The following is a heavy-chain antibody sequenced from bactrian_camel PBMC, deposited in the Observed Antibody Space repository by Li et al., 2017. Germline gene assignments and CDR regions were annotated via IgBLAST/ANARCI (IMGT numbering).Heavy chain of an antibody. V-gene: IGHV3S40*01. D-gene: IGHD2*01. CDR2: IYTGSGNT. CDR3: AARGPYCYTKLSVRDFTY. CDR1: GGTYSHYRAYC. J-gene: IGHJ6*01. Sequence: DVQLVESGGGSVQAGGSLRLSCVASGGTYSHYRAYCMAWFRQAPGKEREGVARIYTGSGNTYYADSVKGRFTISQDNAKNTVYLQMNSLKPEDTAMYYCAARGPYCYTKLSVRDFTYWGQGTQVTVS.